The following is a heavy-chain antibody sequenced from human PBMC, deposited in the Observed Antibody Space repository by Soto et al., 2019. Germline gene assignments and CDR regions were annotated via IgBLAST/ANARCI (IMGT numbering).Heavy chain of an antibody. CDR2: ISYDGTNK. V-gene: IGHV3-30-3*01. Sequence: GGSLRLSCAAPRLSFSISPMHWVRLAPGKGPEWVALISYDGTNKFYADSVKGRFTISRDNSKSTLYLQVDSLRPEDAAVYYCARDPKTSGGQHWAFNYFDSWGQGTLVTVSS. CDR1: RLSFSISP. J-gene: IGHJ4*02. D-gene: IGHD7-27*01. CDR3: ARDPKTSGGQHWAFNYFDS.